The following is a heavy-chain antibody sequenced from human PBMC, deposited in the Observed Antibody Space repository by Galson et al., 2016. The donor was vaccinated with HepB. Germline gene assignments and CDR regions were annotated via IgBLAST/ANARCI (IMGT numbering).Heavy chain of an antibody. Sequence: SVKVSCKASGYTFSSYSMHWVRQAPGQGLEWMGIINPTGGSTSYAQKFQGRVTMTRYTSPNTVNMELRSLRSEDTAVYYCARSNGYYSDAFDIWGQGTTVTVSS. D-gene: IGHD1-26*01. V-gene: IGHV1-46*01. J-gene: IGHJ3*02. CDR2: INPTGGST. CDR3: ARSNGYYSDAFDI. CDR1: GYTFSSYS.